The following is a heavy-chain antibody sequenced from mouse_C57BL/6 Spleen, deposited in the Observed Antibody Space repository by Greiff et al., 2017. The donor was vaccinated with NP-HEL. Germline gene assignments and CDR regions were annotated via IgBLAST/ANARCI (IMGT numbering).Heavy chain of an antibody. V-gene: IGHV1-59*01. Sequence: QVQLQQPGAELVRPGTSVKLSCKASGYTFTSYWMHWVKQRPGQGLEWIGVIDPSDSYTNYNQKFKGKATLTVDTSSSTAYMQLSSLTSEDAAVYYCARDGSNYEDYYAMDYWGQGTSVTVAS. J-gene: IGHJ4*01. CDR3: ARDGSNYEDYYAMDY. CDR1: GYTFTSYW. D-gene: IGHD2-5*01. CDR2: IDPSDSYT.